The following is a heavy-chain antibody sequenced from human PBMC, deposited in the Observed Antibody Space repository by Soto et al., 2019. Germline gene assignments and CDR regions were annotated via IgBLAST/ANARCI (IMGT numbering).Heavy chain of an antibody. J-gene: IGHJ4*02. D-gene: IGHD5-18*01. V-gene: IGHV3-23*01. CDR3: GKDPVREEDAAMATAPGYYFDY. Sequence: PGGCLRLSCAASGFTFSSYAMSWVRQAPGKGLEWVSLFVGSGTRTYYADSVKGRFTISRDNSKSTLYLQMNSLRAGDTAVYYCGKDPVREEDAAMATAPGYYFDYWGQGTLVTVSS. CDR1: GFTFSSYA. CDR2: FVGSGTRT.